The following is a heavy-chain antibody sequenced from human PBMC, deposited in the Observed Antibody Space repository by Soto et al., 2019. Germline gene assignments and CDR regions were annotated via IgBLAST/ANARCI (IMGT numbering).Heavy chain of an antibody. CDR3: ARRSVSHSNAFDF. CDR1: GGTFRNLA. D-gene: IGHD2-15*01. CDR2: FIPIIGGG. J-gene: IGHJ3*01. V-gene: IGHV1-69*01. Sequence: QVQLVQSGAEVKKHGSSVKVSCKASGGTFRNLAINWVRQAPGQGLEWMGGFIPIIGGGINAQKFQGRVTITSDESTSTAYMELSSLKSEDTAMYFCARRSVSHSNAFDFWGQGTMVTVSS.